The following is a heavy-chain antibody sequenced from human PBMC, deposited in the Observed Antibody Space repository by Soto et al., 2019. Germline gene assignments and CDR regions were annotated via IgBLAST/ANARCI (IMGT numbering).Heavy chain of an antibody. J-gene: IGHJ6*03. CDR1: GGSISSGDFY. D-gene: IGHD3-3*01. V-gene: IGHV4-31*03. CDR3: AKAHPPPITIFGVVSPVSYYMDV. Sequence: SETLSLTCTVSGGSISSGDFYWNWIRQLPGEGLEWIAYIHYSGTTHYNPSLKSRVTISVDTSKRQFSLYLQMNSLRAEDTALYYCAKAHPPPITIFGVVSPVSYYMDVWGKGTTVTVSS. CDR2: IHYSGTT.